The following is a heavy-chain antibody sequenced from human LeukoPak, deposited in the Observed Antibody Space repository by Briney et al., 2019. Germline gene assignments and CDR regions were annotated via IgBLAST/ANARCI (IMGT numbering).Heavy chain of an antibody. CDR2: IRYDGSNK. CDR3: AKDPGYSGYDYYFDY. V-gene: IGHV3-30*02. Sequence: GGSLRLSCAASGFTFSSYGMHWVRQAPGKGLEWVAFIRYDGSNKYYADSVKGRFTISRDNSKNTLYLQMNSLRAEDTAVYYCAKDPGYSGYDYYFDYWGQGTLVTVSS. CDR1: GFTFSSYG. D-gene: IGHD5-12*01. J-gene: IGHJ4*02.